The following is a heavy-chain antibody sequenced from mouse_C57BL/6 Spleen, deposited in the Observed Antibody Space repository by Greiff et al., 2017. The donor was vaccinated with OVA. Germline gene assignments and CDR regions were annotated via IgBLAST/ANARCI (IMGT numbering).Heavy chain of an antibody. J-gene: IGHJ2*01. V-gene: IGHV1-82*01. CDR1: GYAFSSSW. D-gene: IGHD2-2*01. Sequence: QVQLKESGPELVKPGASVKISCKASGYAFSSSWMNWVKQRPGKGLEWIGRIYPGDGDTNYNGKFKGKATLTADKSSSTAYMQLSSLTSEDSAVYFCARGEGLYGYLYFDYWGQGTTLTVSS. CDR3: ARGEGLYGYLYFDY. CDR2: IYPGDGDT.